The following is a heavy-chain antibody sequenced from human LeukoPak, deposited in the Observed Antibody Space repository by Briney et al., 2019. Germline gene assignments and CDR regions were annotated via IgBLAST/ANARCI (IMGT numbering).Heavy chain of an antibody. D-gene: IGHD2-15*01. CDR3: ARDCTGGSCYPPSDASDI. Sequence: SETLSLTCTVSGGSVSSYYWSWVRQPPGQGLEWIGYVYYGGTTSYSPSLKSRVTMSIDRSKNQFSLTLFSVTAADTAIYYCARDCTGGSCYPPSDASDIWGQGTKVTVSS. CDR2: VYYGGTT. V-gene: IGHV4-59*02. J-gene: IGHJ3*02. CDR1: GGSVSSYY.